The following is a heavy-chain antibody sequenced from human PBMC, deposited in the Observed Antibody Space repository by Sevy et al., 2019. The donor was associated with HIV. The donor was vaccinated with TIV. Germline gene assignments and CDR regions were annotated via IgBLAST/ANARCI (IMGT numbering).Heavy chain of an antibody. CDR3: AKGSQHYFSGGSCYHGITTLFDY. D-gene: IGHD2-15*01. CDR2: ISGSGGST. Sequence: GGSLRLSCAASGFTFSSYAMSWVRQAPGKGLEWVSAISGSGGSTYYADSVKGRFTISRDNSKNTLYLQMNSLRAEDTAVYYCAKGSQHYFSGGSCYHGITTLFDYWGQGTLVTVSS. V-gene: IGHV3-23*01. CDR1: GFTFSSYA. J-gene: IGHJ4*02.